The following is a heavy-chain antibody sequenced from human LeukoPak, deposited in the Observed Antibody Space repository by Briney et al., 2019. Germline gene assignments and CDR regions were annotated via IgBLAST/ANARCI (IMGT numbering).Heavy chain of an antibody. CDR2: FDPEDGET. J-gene: IGHJ4*02. CDR3: ATVAFIAAAGVFFDY. V-gene: IGHV1-24*01. Sequence: ASVKVSCKVSGYTLTELSMHWVRQAPGKGLEWMGGFDPEDGETIYAQKFQGRVTMTEGTSTDTAYMELSSLRSEDTAVYYCATVAFIAAAGVFFDYWGQGTLVTVSS. CDR1: GYTLTELS. D-gene: IGHD6-13*01.